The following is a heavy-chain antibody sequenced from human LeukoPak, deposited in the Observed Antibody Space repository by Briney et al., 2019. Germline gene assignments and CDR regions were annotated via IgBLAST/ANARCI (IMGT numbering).Heavy chain of an antibody. CDR1: GFTFSSYS. CDR2: ISSSSSTI. J-gene: IGHJ3*01. CDR3: ARERRYCSGGSCYGPKN. D-gene: IGHD2-15*01. Sequence: PGGSLRLSCAASGFTFSSYSMNWVRQAPGKGLEWVSYISSSSSTIYYADSVKGRFTISRDNAKNSLYLQMNSLRAEDTAVYYCARERRYCSGGSCYGPKNWGQGTMVTVSS. V-gene: IGHV3-48*01.